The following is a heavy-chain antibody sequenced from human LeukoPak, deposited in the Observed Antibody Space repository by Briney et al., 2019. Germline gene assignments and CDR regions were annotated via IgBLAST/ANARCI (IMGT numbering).Heavy chain of an antibody. J-gene: IGHJ5*02. D-gene: IGHD2-15*01. Sequence: QPSETLSLTCAVNGGSFSGYYWGWIRQAPGQGLEWIGEIHTGGGTNYNPSLKSRLTISVDTSKNQFSLSLSSVTAADTAVYYCVSPRPKRIDPWGQGILVTVSS. V-gene: IGHV4-34*01. CDR1: GGSFSGYY. CDR2: IHTGGGT. CDR3: VSPRPKRIDP.